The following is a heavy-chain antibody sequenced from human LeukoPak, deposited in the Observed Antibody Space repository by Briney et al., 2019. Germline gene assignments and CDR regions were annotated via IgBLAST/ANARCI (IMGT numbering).Heavy chain of an antibody. V-gene: IGHV1-69*05. D-gene: IGHD4-17*01. J-gene: IGHJ4*02. CDR2: IIPIFGTA. CDR3: ARDLHDYGDYVASFDY. CDR1: GGTFSSYA. Sequence: ASVKVSCKASGGTFSSYAISWVPQAPGQGLEWMGRIIPIFGTANYAQKFQGRVTITTDESTSTAYMELSSLRSEDTAVYYCARDLHDYGDYVASFDYWGQGTLVTVSS.